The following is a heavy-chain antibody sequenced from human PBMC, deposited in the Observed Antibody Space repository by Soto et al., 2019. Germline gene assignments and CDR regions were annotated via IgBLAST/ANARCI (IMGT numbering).Heavy chain of an antibody. D-gene: IGHD2-21*02. V-gene: IGHV3-23*01. Sequence: EVQLLQSGGGSVQPGGSLRLSCEGSGFMFSSYGMTWFREAPGRGLAWVAGISGSGVDTKYADSVKGRFIIAREHSKKKMYQQMNNLRAEDMAVYFCAKGGAYCYGDCTRAHWGQGTRVTVSS. CDR1: GFMFSSYG. CDR2: ISGSGVDT. CDR3: AKGGAYCYGDCTRAH. J-gene: IGHJ4*02.